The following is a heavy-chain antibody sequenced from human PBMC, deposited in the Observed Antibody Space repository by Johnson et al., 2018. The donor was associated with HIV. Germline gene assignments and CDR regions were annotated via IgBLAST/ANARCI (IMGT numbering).Heavy chain of an antibody. J-gene: IGHJ3*02. V-gene: IGHV3-30*18. D-gene: IGHD2-21*01. CDR3: AKAYCPGCDAFDI. CDR2: ISYDGGKK. Sequence: QMQLVESGGGVVQPGRSLRLSCGASGFTFSSNDMDWVRQAQGKGLEWVGSISYDGGKKYYADSVKDRFTISRDNSKNTVNLQMKSLRTDDSGVYYCAKAYCPGCDAFDIWGQGTMVTVSS. CDR1: GFTFSSND.